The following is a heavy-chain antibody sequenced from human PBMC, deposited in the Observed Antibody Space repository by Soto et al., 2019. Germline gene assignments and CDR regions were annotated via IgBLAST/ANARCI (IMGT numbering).Heavy chain of an antibody. D-gene: IGHD2-15*01. J-gene: IGHJ6*02. CDR2: INPSGGST. V-gene: IGHV1-46*03. CDR1: GYTFTSYY. CDR3: ARDLPVVVVATYYYGMDV. Sequence: VKVSCKASGYTFTSYYMHWVRQAPGQGLEWMGIINPSGGSTSYAQKFQGRVTMTRDTSTSTVYMELSSLRSEDTAVYYCARDLPVVVVATYYYGMDVWGQGTTVTVSS.